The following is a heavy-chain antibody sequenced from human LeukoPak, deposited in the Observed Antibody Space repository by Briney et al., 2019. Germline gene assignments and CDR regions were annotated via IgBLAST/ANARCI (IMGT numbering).Heavy chain of an antibody. J-gene: IGHJ4*02. CDR1: GYTFTSYA. CDR2: ISGYNGNT. D-gene: IGHD3-10*01. Sequence: ASVKVSCKASGYTFTSYAMHWVRQAPGQRLEWMGWISGYNGNTNYAQKLQGRVTMTTDTSTSTAYMELRSLRSDDTAVYYCARDLWYGDGGYWGQGTLVTVSS. V-gene: IGHV1-18*01. CDR3: ARDLWYGDGGY.